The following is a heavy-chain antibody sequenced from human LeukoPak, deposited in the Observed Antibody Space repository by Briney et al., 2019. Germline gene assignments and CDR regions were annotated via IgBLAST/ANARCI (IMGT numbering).Heavy chain of an antibody. CDR1: GYTFTSYG. CDR2: ISAYNGNT. J-gene: IGHJ6*03. Sequence: PGASVKVSCKASGYTFTSYGISWVRQAPGQGLEWMGWISAYNGNTNYAQKLQGRVTMTTDTSTSTAYMELRSLRSDDTAVYYCARVSFWVRGVIYYYYYMDVWGKGTTVTVSS. V-gene: IGHV1-18*01. CDR3: ARVSFWVRGVIYYYYYMDV. D-gene: IGHD3-10*01.